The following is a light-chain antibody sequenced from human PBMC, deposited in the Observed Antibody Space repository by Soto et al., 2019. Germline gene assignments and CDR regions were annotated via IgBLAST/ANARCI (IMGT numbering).Light chain of an antibody. V-gene: IGKV1-39*01. CDR2: AAS. Sequence: DIQMTQSPSSQSAVVGDRVTITCRASQNIGKYLNWYQQKPGKAPNRLIYAASSLQSGVPPRFSGSGSGTDFTLTISSLQPEDFATYYCEQSYATPYTFGQGTKLEIK. J-gene: IGKJ2*01. CDR1: QNIGKY. CDR3: EQSYATPYT.